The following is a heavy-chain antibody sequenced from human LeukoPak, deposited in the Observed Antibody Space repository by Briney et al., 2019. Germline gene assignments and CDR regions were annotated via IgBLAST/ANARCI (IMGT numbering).Heavy chain of an antibody. CDR2: ISGSGGST. J-gene: IGHJ4*02. V-gene: IGHV3-23*01. Sequence: PGGSLRLSCAASGFTFSSYAMSWVRQAPGKGLEWVSAISGSGGSTYYADSVKGRFTISRDNSRNTMYLQMNSLRAEDTAVYYCAKEYDSGGYGANFDYWGQGTLVTVSS. CDR1: GFTFSSYA. D-gene: IGHD3-10*01. CDR3: AKEYDSGGYGANFDY.